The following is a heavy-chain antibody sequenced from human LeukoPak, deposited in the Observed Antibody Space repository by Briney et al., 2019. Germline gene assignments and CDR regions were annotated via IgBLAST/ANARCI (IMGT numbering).Heavy chain of an antibody. CDR3: AREGIAAAGTNAFDI. CDR2: VNHSGST. V-gene: IGHV4-34*01. D-gene: IGHD6-13*01. CDR1: GGSFSGYY. Sequence: SETLSLTRAVYGGSFSGYYWSWIRQPPGKGLEWIGEVNHSGSTNYNPSLKSRVTISVDTSKNQFSLKLSSVSAADTAVYYCAREGIAAAGTNAFDIWGQGTMVTVSS. J-gene: IGHJ3*02.